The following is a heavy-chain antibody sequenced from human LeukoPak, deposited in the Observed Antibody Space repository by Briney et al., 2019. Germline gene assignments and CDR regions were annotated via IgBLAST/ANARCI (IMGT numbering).Heavy chain of an antibody. J-gene: IGHJ4*02. CDR2: INHSGST. Sequence: PSETLSLTCAVYGGSFSGYYWSWIRQPPGKGLEWIGEINHSGSTNYNPSLKSRVTISVDTYKNQFSLKLSSVTAADTAVYYCARGALLEWLLYLPRWYFDYWGQGTLVTVSS. CDR3: ARGALLEWLLYLPRWYFDY. D-gene: IGHD3-3*01. V-gene: IGHV4-34*01. CDR1: GGSFSGYY.